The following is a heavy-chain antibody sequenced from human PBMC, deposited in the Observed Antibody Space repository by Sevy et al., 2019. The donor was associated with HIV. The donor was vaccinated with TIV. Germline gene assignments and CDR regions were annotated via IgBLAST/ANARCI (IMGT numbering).Heavy chain of an antibody. V-gene: IGHV7-4-1*02. J-gene: IGHJ6*02. Sequence: ASVKVSCKASGYTFTSYVMNWVRQAPGQGLEWMGWINTNTGNPTYAQGFTGRFVFSLDTSVSTAYLQISSLKAEDTAVYYCARGECSSSSCYYHYGMDVWGQGATVTVSS. CDR1: GYTFTSYV. CDR2: INTNTGNP. D-gene: IGHD2-2*01. CDR3: ARGECSSSSCYYHYGMDV.